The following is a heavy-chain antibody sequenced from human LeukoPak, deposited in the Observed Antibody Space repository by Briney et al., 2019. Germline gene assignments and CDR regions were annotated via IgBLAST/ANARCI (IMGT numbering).Heavy chain of an antibody. D-gene: IGHD3-10*01. J-gene: IGHJ4*02. CDR1: GGSISSYF. Sequence: SETPSLTCTVSGGSISSYFWTWIRQPAGKGLEWIGHIYTSGSANFNPSLKSRVTMSVDTSKNQFSLKLTSVTPADTAVYYCARTAKYYYGSETYYFFDYWGQGTLVTVSS. CDR3: ARTAKYYYGSETYYFFDY. V-gene: IGHV4-4*07. CDR2: IYTSGSA.